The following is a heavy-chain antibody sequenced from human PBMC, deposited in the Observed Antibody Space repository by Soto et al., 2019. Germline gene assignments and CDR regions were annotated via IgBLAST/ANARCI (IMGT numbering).Heavy chain of an antibody. Sequence: GESLKISCKAAGYRFTTYWISWERQMPGKGLEWMGRIDPSDSYTNYSPSFQGHVTITVDKSTSTAYLQWSSLGASDTAMYYCARLTLYYYDSSGHWDYWGQGTLVTVSS. J-gene: IGHJ4*02. CDR2: IDPSDSYT. CDR1: GYRFTTYW. V-gene: IGHV5-10-1*01. D-gene: IGHD3-22*01. CDR3: ARLTLYYYDSSGHWDY.